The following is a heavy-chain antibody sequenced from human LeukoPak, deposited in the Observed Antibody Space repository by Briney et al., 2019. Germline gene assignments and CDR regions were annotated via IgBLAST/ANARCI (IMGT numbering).Heavy chain of an antibody. D-gene: IGHD3-22*01. CDR1: GYTLTELS. J-gene: IGHJ4*02. V-gene: IGHV1-24*01. CDR2: FDPEDGET. Sequence: ASVKVSCKVSGYTLTELSMHWVRQAPGKGLEWMGGFDPEDGETIYAQKFQGRVTMTEDISTDTAYMELSSLRSEDTAVYYCATNYPWLGFPALKYWGQGTLVTVSS. CDR3: ATNYPWLGFPALKY.